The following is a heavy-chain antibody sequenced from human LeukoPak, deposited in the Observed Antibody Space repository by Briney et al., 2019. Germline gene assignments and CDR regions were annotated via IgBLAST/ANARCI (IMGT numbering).Heavy chain of an antibody. Sequence: GGSLRLSCAASGFTFSNYWMSWVRQAPGKGLEWVANLKYYGGEKYYADSVRGRFTISRDNAKSSLYLQMNSLRAEDTAVYYCASALPADHFDFWGQGTLVTVSS. J-gene: IGHJ4*02. CDR2: LKYYGGEK. CDR3: ASALPADHFDF. V-gene: IGHV3-7*01. D-gene: IGHD1-14*01. CDR1: GFTFSNYW.